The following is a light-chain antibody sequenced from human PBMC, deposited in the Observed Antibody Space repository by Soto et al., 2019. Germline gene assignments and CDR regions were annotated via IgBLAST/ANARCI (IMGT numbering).Light chain of an antibody. V-gene: IGKV3-15*01. Sequence: EIAMTQSPATLSVSQGERATLSCRASQSVSSSLAWYQQKPGQAPRLLIYGASTRATGIPARFSGSGSGTEFTLTISSLQSEDFAVYYCQQYSDWPPSTFGQGTKVDIK. CDR3: QQYSDWPPST. CDR1: QSVSSS. J-gene: IGKJ1*01. CDR2: GAS.